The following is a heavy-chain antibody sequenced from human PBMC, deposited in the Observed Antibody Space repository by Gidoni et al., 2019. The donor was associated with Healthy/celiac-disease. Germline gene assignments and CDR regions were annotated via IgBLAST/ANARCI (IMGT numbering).Heavy chain of an antibody. CDR2: IIPILGIA. CDR3: ARDPAFYYDSSGYYWDY. J-gene: IGHJ4*02. Sequence: QVQLVQSGAEVKKPGSSVKVSCKASGGTFSSYTISWVRQAPGQGLEWMGRIIPILGIANYAQKFQGRVTITADKSTSTAYMELSSLRSEDTAVYYCARDPAFYYDSSGYYWDYWGQGTLVTVSS. CDR1: GGTFSSYT. V-gene: IGHV1-69*08. D-gene: IGHD3-22*01.